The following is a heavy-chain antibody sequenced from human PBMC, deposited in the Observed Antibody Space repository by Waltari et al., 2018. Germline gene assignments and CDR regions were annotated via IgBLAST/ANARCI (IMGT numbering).Heavy chain of an antibody. CDR1: GGSISSYY. D-gene: IGHD6-19*01. Sequence: TCTVSGGSISSYYWSWIRQPPGKGLEWIGYIYYSGSTNYNPSLKSRVTISVDTSKNQFSLKLSSVTAADTAVYYCAREVGSGWFDYWGQGTLVTVSS. CDR2: IYYSGST. V-gene: IGHV4-59*01. CDR3: AREVGSGWFDY. J-gene: IGHJ4*02.